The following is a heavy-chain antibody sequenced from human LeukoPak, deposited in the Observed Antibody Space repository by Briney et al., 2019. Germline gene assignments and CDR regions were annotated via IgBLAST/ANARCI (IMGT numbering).Heavy chain of an antibody. Sequence: SETLSLTCAVYGGSFSGYYWSWIRQPPGKGLEWSGEINHSGSTNYNPSLKSRVTISVDTSKNQFSLKLSSVTAADTAVYYCARGNRGAYSSSWYYWFDPWGQGTLVTVSS. CDR3: ARGNRGAYSSSWYYWFDP. CDR1: GGSFSGYY. J-gene: IGHJ5*02. D-gene: IGHD6-13*01. V-gene: IGHV4-34*01. CDR2: INHSGST.